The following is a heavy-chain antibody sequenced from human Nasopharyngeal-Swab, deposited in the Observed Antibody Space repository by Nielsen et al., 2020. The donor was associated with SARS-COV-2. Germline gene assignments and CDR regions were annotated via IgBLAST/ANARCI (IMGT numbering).Heavy chain of an antibody. CDR1: GSTLTEIS. J-gene: IGHJ4*02. V-gene: IGHV1-24*01. CDR3: AASQWGEYFDY. CDR2: FDPEDGET. Sequence: ASVKVPCKVSGSTLTEISMHWVRQAHGRGLEWMGGFDPEDGETIYAQKFQGRVTMTEDTSIDTAYMELRSLRSEDTAVYYCAASQWGEYFDYWGQGTLVSVSS. D-gene: IGHD3-16*01.